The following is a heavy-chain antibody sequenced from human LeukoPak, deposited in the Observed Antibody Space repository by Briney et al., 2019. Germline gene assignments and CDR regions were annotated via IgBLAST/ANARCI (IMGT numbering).Heavy chain of an antibody. CDR3: ARSLSTDY. Sequence: GASVKVSCKASGYTFIDFYMHWVRQAPGQGLEWMGWINPKNGGTNYAQKFQGRVTMTRDTSISTAYMELRRLTSDDTAIYYCARSLSTDYWGQGTLVAASS. CDR1: GYTFIDFY. J-gene: IGHJ4*02. CDR2: INPKNGGT. V-gene: IGHV1-2*02.